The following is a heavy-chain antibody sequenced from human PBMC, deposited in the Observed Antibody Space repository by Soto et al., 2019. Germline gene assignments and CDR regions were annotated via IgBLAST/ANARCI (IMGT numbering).Heavy chain of an antibody. Sequence: GGSLRLSCAASGFIFSPYGIHWVRQAPGKGLEWVALIRNDGSDKYYAESVTGRFTISRDNSKNTVYLQMNSLRAEDTAVYYCARAGAGDSGGYYYPEADAFDIWGQGTMVTVSS. CDR3: ARAGAGDSGGYYYPEADAFDI. CDR1: GFIFSPYG. J-gene: IGHJ3*02. V-gene: IGHV3-33*01. D-gene: IGHD3-22*01. CDR2: IRNDGSDK.